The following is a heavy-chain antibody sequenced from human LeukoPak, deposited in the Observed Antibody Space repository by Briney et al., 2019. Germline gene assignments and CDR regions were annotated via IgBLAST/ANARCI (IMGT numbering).Heavy chain of an antibody. D-gene: IGHD2-2*01. CDR3: ARGQVPAARGYNWFDP. CDR1: GWSFNDYY. V-gene: IGHV4-34*01. Sequence: SEALSLTCAVYGWSFNDYYWNWIRQPPGKGLEWIGEINARGDTNFNPSLKSRVTISVDTSKSQFSLRLTSMIAADTAVYYCARGQVPAARGYNWFDPWGQGTLVTVSS. CDR2: INARGDT. J-gene: IGHJ5*02.